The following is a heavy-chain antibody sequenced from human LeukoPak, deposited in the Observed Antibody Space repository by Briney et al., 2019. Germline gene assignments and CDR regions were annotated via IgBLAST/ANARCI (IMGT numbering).Heavy chain of an antibody. CDR1: GYSFTSYW. V-gene: IGHV5-51*01. Sequence: RGESLKISCKGSGYSFTSYWIGWVRQMPGKGLEWIGIIYPGDSDTRYSPSFQGQVIISADKSISTAYLQWSSLKASDTAMYYCARFWNDPYYFDYWGQGTLVTVSS. D-gene: IGHD1-1*01. J-gene: IGHJ4*02. CDR3: ARFWNDPYYFDY. CDR2: IYPGDSDT.